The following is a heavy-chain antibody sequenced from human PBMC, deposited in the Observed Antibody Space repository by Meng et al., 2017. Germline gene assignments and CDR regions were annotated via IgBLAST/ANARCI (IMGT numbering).Heavy chain of an antibody. CDR3: ARGGIAVAIDY. CDR2: ISAYNGNT. Sequence: HVQLEQAGAEVKKPGASVTASCTARGCTFNSEGISWVRQAPGQGLEWMGWISAYNGNTNYAQKLQGTVTMTTDTSTSTAYMELRSLRADDTAVYYCARGGIAVAIDYWGQGTLVTVSS. J-gene: IGHJ4*02. D-gene: IGHD6-19*01. CDR1: GCTFNSEG. V-gene: IGHV1-18*01.